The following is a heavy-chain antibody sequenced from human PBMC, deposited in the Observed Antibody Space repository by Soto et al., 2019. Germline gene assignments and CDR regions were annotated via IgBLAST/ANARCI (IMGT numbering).Heavy chain of an antibody. V-gene: IGHV1-2*02. CDR2: INPNSGGT. CDR1: GYTFTGYY. CDR3: ARAGGDTAMAYYYCYGMDV. D-gene: IGHD5-18*01. Sequence: ASVKVSCKASGYTFTGYYMHWVRQAPGQGLEWMGWINPNSGGTNYAQKFQGRVTMTRDTSISTAYMELSRLRSDDTAVYYCARAGGDTAMAYYYCYGMDVWGQGTTVTVSS. J-gene: IGHJ6*02.